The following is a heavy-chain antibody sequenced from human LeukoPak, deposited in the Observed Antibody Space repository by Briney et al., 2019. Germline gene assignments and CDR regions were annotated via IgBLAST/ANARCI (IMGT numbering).Heavy chain of an antibody. CDR2: INHSGST. V-gene: IGHV4-34*01. J-gene: IGHJ4*02. CDR3: ARTYYDFWSGYLDY. D-gene: IGHD3-3*01. CDR1: GGSFSGYC. Sequence: NPSETLSLTCAVYGGSFSGYCWSWIRQPPGKGLEWIGEINHSGSTNYNPSLKSRVTISVDTSKNQFSLKLSSVTAADTAVYYCARTYYDFWSGYLDYWGQGTLVTVSS.